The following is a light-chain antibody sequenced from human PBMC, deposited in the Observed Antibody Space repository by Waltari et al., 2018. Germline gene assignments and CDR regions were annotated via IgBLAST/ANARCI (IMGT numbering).Light chain of an antibody. J-gene: IGLJ3*02. CDR3: AVWDDSLGGV. Sequence: QYLLPQPPPLSGTPGQRVTTSCSGNNSNTEGNPLNWYQQLPGPAPKLLIYNDNQGPSGVPDRFSASKSGTSASLAITGLQSEDDAYYYCAVWDDSLGGVFGGGTKLTVL. V-gene: IGLV1-44*01. CDR2: NDN. CDR1: NSNTEGNP.